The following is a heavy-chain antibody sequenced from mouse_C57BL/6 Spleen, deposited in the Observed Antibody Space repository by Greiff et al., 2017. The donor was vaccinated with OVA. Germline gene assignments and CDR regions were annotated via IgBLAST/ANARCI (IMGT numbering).Heavy chain of an antibody. Sequence: QVQLKESGPELVKPGASVKISCKASGYAFSSSWMNWVKQRPGKGLEWIGRIYPGDGDTNYNGKFKGKATLTADKSSSTASLQLSSLTSEDSAVYFCAREGDYYYGSEYFDVGGTGTTVTVSS. CDR2: IYPGDGDT. CDR3: AREGDYYYGSEYFDV. CDR1: GYAFSSSW. J-gene: IGHJ1*03. D-gene: IGHD1-1*01. V-gene: IGHV1-82*01.